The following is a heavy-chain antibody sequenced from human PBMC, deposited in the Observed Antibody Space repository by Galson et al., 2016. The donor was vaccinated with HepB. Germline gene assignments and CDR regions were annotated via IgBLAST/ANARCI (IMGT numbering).Heavy chain of an antibody. CDR2: IYPADSDT. Sequence: QSGAEVKKPGESLKISCKGSGYHFISYWIAWVRQMPGEGLEWMGIIYPADSDTRYSPSFQGQVTISVDKSIDTAYLQWRSLKASDSGIYYCVRGQLNMLLDPWGQGTLVTVSS. V-gene: IGHV5-51*01. J-gene: IGHJ5*02. CDR1: GYHFISYW. CDR3: VRGQLNMLLDP. D-gene: IGHD6-6*01.